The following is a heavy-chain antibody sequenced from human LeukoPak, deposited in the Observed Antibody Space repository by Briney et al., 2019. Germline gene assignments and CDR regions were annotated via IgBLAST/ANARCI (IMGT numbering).Heavy chain of an antibody. V-gene: IGHV1-2*06. CDR1: GYTFTGYY. CDR2: INPNSGGT. D-gene: IGHD5-12*01. J-gene: IGHJ4*02. CDR3: AREDIVATIMDY. Sequence: ASVKVSCKASGYTFTGYYMHWVRQAPGQGLEWMGRINPNSGGTNYAQKFQGRVTMTRDTSISTAYMELSRLRSDDTAVYYCAREDIVATIMDYWGQGTLVTVSS.